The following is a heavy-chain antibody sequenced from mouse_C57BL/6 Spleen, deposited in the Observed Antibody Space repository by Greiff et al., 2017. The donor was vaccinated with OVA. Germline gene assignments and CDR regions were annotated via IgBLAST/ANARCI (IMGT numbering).Heavy chain of an antibody. CDR2: INPSNGGT. CDR3: ARSGMVTTEFAY. J-gene: IGHJ3*01. V-gene: IGHV1-53*01. D-gene: IGHD2-2*01. CDR1: GYTFTSYW. Sequence: VQLQQPGTELVKPGASVKLSCKASGYTFTSYWMHWVKQRPGQGLEWIGNINPSNGGTNYNEKFKSKATLTVDKSSSTAYMQLSSLTSEDSAVYYGARSGMVTTEFAYWGQGTLVTVSA.